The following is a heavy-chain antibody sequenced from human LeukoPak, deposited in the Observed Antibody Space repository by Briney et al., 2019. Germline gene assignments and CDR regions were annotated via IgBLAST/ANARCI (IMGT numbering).Heavy chain of an antibody. D-gene: IGHD6-19*01. CDR1: GFTLSSYW. CDR3: AKQSYTSGWSDLDY. Sequence: GGSLRLSCAASGFTLSSYWMHWVRQAPGKGLEWVSGVSGRGGTTYYADSVKGRFTISRDNSNYTLYLQMNSLRPEDTAVYYCAKQSYTSGWSDLDYWGQGTLVTVSS. V-gene: IGHV3-23*01. CDR2: VSGRGGTT. J-gene: IGHJ4*02.